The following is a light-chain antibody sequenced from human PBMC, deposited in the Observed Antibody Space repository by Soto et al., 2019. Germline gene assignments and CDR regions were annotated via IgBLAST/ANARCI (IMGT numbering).Light chain of an antibody. J-gene: IGKJ2*01. CDR3: QQYGSSPYT. V-gene: IGKV3-20*01. CDR2: GAS. CDR1: QSVKSNY. Sequence: EIVLTQSPGTLSLSPGERVTLSCRASQSVKSNYLAWYHQKPGQAPRLLIFGASSRATGSPDRFSGSGSVTDFTLTISRLEPEDFAVYYCQQYGSSPYTFGQGTRLEIK.